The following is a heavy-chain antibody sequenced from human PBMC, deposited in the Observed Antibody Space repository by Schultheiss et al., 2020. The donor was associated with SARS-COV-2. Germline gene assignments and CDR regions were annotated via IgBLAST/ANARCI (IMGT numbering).Heavy chain of an antibody. J-gene: IGHJ6*02. CDR2: IWYDGSNK. Sequence: GGSLRLSCAASGFTFSSYGMHWVRQAPGKGLEWVAVIWYDGSNKYYADSVKGRFTISRDNSKNTLYLQMNSLRAEDTAVYYCARDGSSSSWYVYGGTYYCYDYGMDVWGQGTTVTVSS. V-gene: IGHV3-33*01. CDR3: ARDGSSSSWYVYGGTYYCYDYGMDV. CDR1: GFTFSSYG. D-gene: IGHD6-13*01.